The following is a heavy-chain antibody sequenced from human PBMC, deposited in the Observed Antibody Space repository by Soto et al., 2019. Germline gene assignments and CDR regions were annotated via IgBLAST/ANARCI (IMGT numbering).Heavy chain of an antibody. CDR1: GYTFTSYA. J-gene: IGHJ6*02. CDR3: ARDQDSDFRKNYYGMDV. D-gene: IGHD3-3*01. CDR2: INAGNGNT. V-gene: IGHV1-3*01. Sequence: GASVKVSCKASGYTFTSYAMHWVRQAPGQRLEWMGWINAGNGNTKYSQKFQGRVTITRDTSASTAYMELSSLRSEDTAVYYCARDQDSDFRKNYYGMDVRGQGTTVTVSS.